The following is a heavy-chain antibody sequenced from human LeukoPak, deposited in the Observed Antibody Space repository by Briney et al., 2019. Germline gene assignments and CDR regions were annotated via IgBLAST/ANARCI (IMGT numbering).Heavy chain of an antibody. CDR1: GFTFSSYS. Sequence: GGSLRLSCAASGFTFSSYSMNWLRQAPGKGLEWVSSISSSSSYIYYADSVKGRFTISRDNAKNSLYLQMNSLRAEDTAVYYCARDTGMVRGLYFDYWGQGTLVTVSS. J-gene: IGHJ4*02. V-gene: IGHV3-21*01. CDR2: ISSSSSYI. CDR3: ARDTGMVRGLYFDY. D-gene: IGHD3-10*01.